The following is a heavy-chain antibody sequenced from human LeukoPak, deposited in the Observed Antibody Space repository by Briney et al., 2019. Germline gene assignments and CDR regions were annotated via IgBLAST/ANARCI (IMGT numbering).Heavy chain of an antibody. D-gene: IGHD3-10*01. CDR3: AKAGVRVGGYYMDV. J-gene: IGHJ6*03. V-gene: IGHV3-23*01. CDR1: GFTFSSHG. CDR2: ISPSGGIT. Sequence: PGGSLRLSCAASGFTFSSHGMNWVRQAPGKGLEWVSGISPSGGITYYTDSVKGRFTISRDNSKNTLYLQMNSLRAEDTAVYYCAKAGVRVGGYYMDVWGKGTTVTVSS.